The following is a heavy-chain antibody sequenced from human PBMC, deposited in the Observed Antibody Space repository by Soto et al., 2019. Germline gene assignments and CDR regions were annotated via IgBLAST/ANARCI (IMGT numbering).Heavy chain of an antibody. Sequence: SETLSLTCTVSGGSIGSSSNYWGWIRQPPGKGLEWIGSIYYSGSTYYNPSLKSRVTISVDTSKNQFSLKLSSVTAADTAVYYCARPTTTNPNWFDPWGQGTLVTVSS. J-gene: IGHJ5*02. CDR2: IYYSGST. D-gene: IGHD4-17*01. CDR1: GGSIGSSSNY. CDR3: ARPTTTNPNWFDP. V-gene: IGHV4-39*01.